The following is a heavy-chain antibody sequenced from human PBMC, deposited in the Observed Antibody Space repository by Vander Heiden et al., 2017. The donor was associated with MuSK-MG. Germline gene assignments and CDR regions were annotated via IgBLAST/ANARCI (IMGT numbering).Heavy chain of an antibody. CDR1: GFTFSDYY. D-gene: IGHD2-15*01. Sequence: QVQLVESGGGLVKPGGSLRLSCAASGFTFSDYYMSWIRQAPGKGLEWVSYISSSSSYTNYADSVKGRFTISRDNAKNSLYLQMNSLRAEDTAVYYCARAPTNFYCSGGSCPYYFDYWGQGTLVTVSS. V-gene: IGHV3-11*06. J-gene: IGHJ4*02. CDR3: ARAPTNFYCSGGSCPYYFDY. CDR2: ISSSSSYT.